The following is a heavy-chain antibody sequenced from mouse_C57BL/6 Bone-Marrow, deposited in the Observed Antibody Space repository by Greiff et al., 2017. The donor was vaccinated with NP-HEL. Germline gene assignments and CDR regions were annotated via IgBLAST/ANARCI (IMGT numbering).Heavy chain of an antibody. Sequence: VKLQESGAELVRPGASVKLSCKASGYTFTSYGISWVKQRPGQGLEWIGEIYPRSGNTYYNEKFKGKATLTADKSSSTAYMELRSLTSEDSAVYFCARSIYGSRYYYAMDYWGQGTSVTVSS. V-gene: IGHV1-81*01. CDR3: ARSIYGSRYYYAMDY. CDR1: GYTFTSYG. J-gene: IGHJ4*01. CDR2: IYPRSGNT. D-gene: IGHD1-1*01.